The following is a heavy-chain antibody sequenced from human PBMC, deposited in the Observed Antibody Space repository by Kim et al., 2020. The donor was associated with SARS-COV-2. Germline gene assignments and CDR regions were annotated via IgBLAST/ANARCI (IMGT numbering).Heavy chain of an antibody. J-gene: IGHJ6*02. D-gene: IGHD3-3*01. V-gene: IGHV3-33*01. CDR2: IWYDGSNK. CDR3: ARATSSRSRLRSRREGLGYYGMDV. CDR1: GFTFSSYG. Sequence: GGSLRLSCAASGFTFSSYGMHWVRQAPGKGLEWVAVIWYDGSNKYYADSVKGRFTISRDNSKNTLYLQMNSLRAEDTAVYYCARATSSRSRLRSRREGLGYYGMDVWGQGTTVTVSS.